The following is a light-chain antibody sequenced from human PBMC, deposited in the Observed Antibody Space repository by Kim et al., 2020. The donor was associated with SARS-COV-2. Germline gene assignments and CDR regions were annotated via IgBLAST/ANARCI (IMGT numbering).Light chain of an antibody. Sequence: LSSSVGDRVTITRPASQDISNYLNWYQQTPGKAPKLLIYDASYLETGVPSRFSGSGAGTDFTFTISSLQPEDIATYYCQQYDNLPTFGQGTKLEI. CDR2: DAS. J-gene: IGKJ2*01. V-gene: IGKV1-33*01. CDR3: QQYDNLPT. CDR1: QDISNY.